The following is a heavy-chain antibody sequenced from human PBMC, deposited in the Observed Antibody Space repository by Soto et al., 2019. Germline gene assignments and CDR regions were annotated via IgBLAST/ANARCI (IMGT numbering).Heavy chain of an antibody. CDR3: AKDQYRAAILLVPFDY. CDR2: IKSDSSGT. Sequence: PGGSLRLSCAASGFTFSGYNMNWVRQAPGKGLEWISCIKSDSSGTWYADSVKGRFTMSRDNAKNSLYLQMNSLRDEDTAVYYCAKDQYRAAILLVPFDYWGQGTLVTVSS. V-gene: IGHV3-48*02. D-gene: IGHD3-9*01. J-gene: IGHJ4*02. CDR1: GFTFSGYN.